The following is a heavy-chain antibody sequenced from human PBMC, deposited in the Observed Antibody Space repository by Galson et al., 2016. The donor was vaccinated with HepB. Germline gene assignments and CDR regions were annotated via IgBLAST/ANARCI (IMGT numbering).Heavy chain of an antibody. V-gene: IGHV3-15*01. CDR2: IKRKTDGGTT. CDR3: TTDRGKMVRGVITTVWFDP. D-gene: IGHD3-10*01. CDR1: GFTFSDAW. J-gene: IGHJ5*02. Sequence: SLRLSCAASGFTFSDAWMSWVRQAPGKGLEWVGRIKRKTDGGTTDYAAPVKGRFAITRDDSKNTLYLQMNSLKTEDTAVYYCTTDRGKMVRGVITTVWFDPWGQGTLVTVSS.